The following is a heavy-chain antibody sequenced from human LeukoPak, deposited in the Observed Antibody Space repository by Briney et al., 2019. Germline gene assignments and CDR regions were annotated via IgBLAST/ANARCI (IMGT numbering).Heavy chain of an antibody. CDR2: INPNGGAT. Sequence: ASVKVSCKASGYTFTGFYMHWVRQAPGQGLEWMGWINPNGGATNYAQKFQGRVTMTRDTSITTAYMELGSLRFDDTAVYYCARVVGSCSGGSCYSRFDYWGQGTLVTVSS. D-gene: IGHD2-15*01. J-gene: IGHJ4*02. V-gene: IGHV1-2*02. CDR1: GYTFTGFY. CDR3: ARVVGSCSGGSCYSRFDY.